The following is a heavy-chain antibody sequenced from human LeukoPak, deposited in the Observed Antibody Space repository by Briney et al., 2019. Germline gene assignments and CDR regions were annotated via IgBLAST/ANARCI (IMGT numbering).Heavy chain of an antibody. CDR1: GGSISSYY. D-gene: IGHD6-19*01. J-gene: IGHJ4*02. Sequence: PSETLSLTCTVSGGSISSYYWSWIRQPPGKGLEWIGYIYYSGSTNYNPSLKSRVTISVDTSKNQFPLKLSSVTAADTAVYYCARCPSSGWAFDYWGQGTLVTVSS. CDR2: IYYSGST. CDR3: ARCPSSGWAFDY. V-gene: IGHV4-59*01.